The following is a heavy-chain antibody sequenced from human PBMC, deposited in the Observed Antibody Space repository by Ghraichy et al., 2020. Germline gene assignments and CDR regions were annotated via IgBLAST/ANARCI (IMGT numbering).Heavy chain of an antibody. CDR1: GFTFSNSV. D-gene: IGHD1-26*01. J-gene: IGHJ4*02. CDR2: VSNNGATR. CDR3: ARRGGTYRLVDD. V-gene: IGHV3-23*01. Sequence: GGSLRLSCEASGFTFSNSVMNWVRQAPGKGLEWVSVVSNNGATRYYADSVKGRFTISRDNSKNTLYLQMNSLRVDDTAVYYCARRGGTYRLVDDWGQGTLVTVSS.